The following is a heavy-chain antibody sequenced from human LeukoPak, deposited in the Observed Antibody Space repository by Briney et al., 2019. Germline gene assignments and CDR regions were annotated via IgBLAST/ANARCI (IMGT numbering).Heavy chain of an antibody. J-gene: IGHJ4*02. V-gene: IGHV1-2*02. Sequence: GASVKVSCKASGYTFTGYYMHWVRQAPGQGLEWMGWINPNSGGTNSAQKFQGRVTMTRDTSINTAYMELSSLRSDDTAVYYCARSRYCSGSSCYSLDYWGQGTLVTVSS. CDR1: GYTFTGYY. D-gene: IGHD2-15*01. CDR2: INPNSGGT. CDR3: ARSRYCSGSSCYSLDY.